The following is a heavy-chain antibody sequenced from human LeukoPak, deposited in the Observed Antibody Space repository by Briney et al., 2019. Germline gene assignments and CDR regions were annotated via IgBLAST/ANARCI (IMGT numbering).Heavy chain of an antibody. Sequence: GASVKVSCKASGYTFTGYYMHWVRQAPGQGLERMGWINPNSGGTNYAQKLQGRVTMTTDTSTSTAYMELRSLRSDDTAVYYCARDTAYCGGDCARPVDYWGQGTLVTVSS. CDR3: ARDTAYCGGDCARPVDY. D-gene: IGHD2-21*01. CDR2: INPNSGGT. J-gene: IGHJ4*02. CDR1: GYTFTGYY. V-gene: IGHV1-2*02.